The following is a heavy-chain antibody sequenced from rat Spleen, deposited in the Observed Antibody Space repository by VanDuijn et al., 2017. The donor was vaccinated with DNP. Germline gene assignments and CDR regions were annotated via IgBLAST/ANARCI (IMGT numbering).Heavy chain of an antibody. CDR1: GFTFSNYG. V-gene: IGHV5S13*01. CDR3: ARHLDYSSYVYYLDY. Sequence: EVQLVESGGGLVQPGRSMKLSCAASGFTFSNYGMAWVRQAPKKGLEWVAYISSGGGGTYYPDSVKGRFTISRNNAKNTLYLQMDSLRSDDTASYYCARHLDYSSYVYYLDYWGQGVLVTVSS. CDR2: ISSGGGGT. J-gene: IGHJ2*01. D-gene: IGHD1-2*01.